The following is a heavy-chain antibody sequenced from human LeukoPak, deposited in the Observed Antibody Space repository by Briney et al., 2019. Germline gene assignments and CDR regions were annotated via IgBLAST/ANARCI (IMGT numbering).Heavy chain of an antibody. CDR2: ISYDGSNK. D-gene: IGHD2-21*02. V-gene: IGHV3-30*18. CDR3: AKEDCGGDCYPTAFDY. Sequence: GGSLRLPCAASGFTFSSYGMHWVRQAPGKGLEWVAVISYDGSNKYYADSVKGRFTISRDNSKNTLYLQMNSLRAEDTAVYYCAKEDCGGDCYPTAFDYWGQGTLVTVSS. J-gene: IGHJ4*02. CDR1: GFTFSSYG.